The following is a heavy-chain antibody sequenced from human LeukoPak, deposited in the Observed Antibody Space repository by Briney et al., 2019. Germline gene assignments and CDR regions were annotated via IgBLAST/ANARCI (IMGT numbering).Heavy chain of an antibody. Sequence: PGGSLRLSCVASGFTFSSYWMLWVRQDPRKGLVWVSRINGDGRNINYADSVRGRFTISRDNAKNSLYLQMNSLRAEDTAVYYCARDKYSGSYYLGYWGQGTLVTVSS. CDR2: INGDGRNI. CDR3: ARDKYSGSYYLGY. V-gene: IGHV3-74*01. CDR1: GFTFSSYW. J-gene: IGHJ4*02. D-gene: IGHD1-26*01.